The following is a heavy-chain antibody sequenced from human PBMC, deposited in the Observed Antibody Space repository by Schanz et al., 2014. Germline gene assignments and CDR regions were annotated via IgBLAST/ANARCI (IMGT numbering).Heavy chain of an antibody. CDR1: GITFSSHS. Sequence: EVQLLESGGGLIQPGGSLRLSCAASGITFSSHSFNWVRQAPGKGLEWISYITYNGGTIYYADSVKGRFTISRDNAKNSLYLEMNSLRDEATAVYCCAASSGWHPYTDYWGQGTLVTVSS. CDR3: AASSGWHPYTDY. V-gene: IGHV3-48*02. J-gene: IGHJ4*02. D-gene: IGHD6-19*01. CDR2: ITYNGGTI.